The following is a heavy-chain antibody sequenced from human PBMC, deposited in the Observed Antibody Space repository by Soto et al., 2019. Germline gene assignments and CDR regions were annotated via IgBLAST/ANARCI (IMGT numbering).Heavy chain of an antibody. V-gene: IGHV4-59*01. D-gene: IGHD3-22*01. CDR3: ARGAIKYYYDSSGYSDFNDAFDI. Sequence: SETLSLTCTVSGGSISSYYWSWIRQPPGKGLEWIGYIYYSGSTNYNPSLKSRVTISVDTSKNQFSLKLSSVTAADTAVYYCARGAIKYYYDSSGYSDFNDAFDIWGQGTMVTVSS. J-gene: IGHJ3*02. CDR2: IYYSGST. CDR1: GGSISSYY.